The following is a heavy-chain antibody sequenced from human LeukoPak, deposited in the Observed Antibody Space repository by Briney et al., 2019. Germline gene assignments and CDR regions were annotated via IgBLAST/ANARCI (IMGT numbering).Heavy chain of an antibody. Sequence: SETLSLTCTVSGGSISSYYWSWIRQPPGKGLEWIGYIYYSGSTNYNPSLKSRVTISVDTSKNQFSLKLSSVTAADTAVYYCAGVPYSSGRGFDYWGQGTLVTVSS. V-gene: IGHV4-59*01. J-gene: IGHJ4*02. CDR1: GGSISSYY. D-gene: IGHD6-19*01. CDR2: IYYSGST. CDR3: AGVPYSSGRGFDY.